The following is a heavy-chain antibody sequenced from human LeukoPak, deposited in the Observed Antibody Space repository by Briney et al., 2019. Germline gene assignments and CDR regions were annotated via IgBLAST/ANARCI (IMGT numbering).Heavy chain of an antibody. D-gene: IGHD3-10*01. CDR1: GFTFSSYG. CDR3: AREIGSGGYYTAAPNWFDP. Sequence: GWSLRLSCAASGFTFSSYGMQWVRQAPGKGLEWVGVISYDGRVMFYGDSVKGRFIISRDNSKNTLYLQMNSLRAEDTAVYYCAREIGSGGYYTAAPNWFDPWGQGTLVTVSS. J-gene: IGHJ5*02. V-gene: IGHV3-30*03. CDR2: ISYDGRVM.